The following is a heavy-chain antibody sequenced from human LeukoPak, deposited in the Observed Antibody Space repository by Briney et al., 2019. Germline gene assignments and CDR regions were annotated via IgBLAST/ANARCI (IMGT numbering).Heavy chain of an antibody. V-gene: IGHV4-4*07. CDR2: IYTSGNT. CDR3: AREGGSSGWDFFDY. J-gene: IGHJ4*02. Sequence: SETLSLTCTVSGGSISSYYWSWIRQPAGKGLEWIGRIYTSGNTNYIPSLRSRVTMSVDTSKNQFSLELSSVTAADTAVYYCAREGGSSGWDFFDYWGQGTLVTVSS. D-gene: IGHD6-19*01. CDR1: GGSISSYY.